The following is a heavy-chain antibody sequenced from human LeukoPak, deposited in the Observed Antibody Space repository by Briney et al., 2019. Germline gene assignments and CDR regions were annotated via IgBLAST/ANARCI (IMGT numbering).Heavy chain of an antibody. V-gene: IGHV3-7*05. Sequence: GGSLRLSCAASGFTFSSYWMSWVRQAPGKGLEWVANINQDGSEKYFVDSVKGRFTISRDNAKNSLYLQMNSLRAEDTAVYYWARDGQEYGMGVWGQGITVTVSS. J-gene: IGHJ6*02. CDR1: GFTFSSYW. CDR3: ARDGQEYGMGV. CDR2: INQDGSEK.